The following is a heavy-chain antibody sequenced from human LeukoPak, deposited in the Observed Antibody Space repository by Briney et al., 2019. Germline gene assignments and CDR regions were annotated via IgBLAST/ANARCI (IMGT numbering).Heavy chain of an antibody. Sequence: QPGGSLRLSCAASGFTFSRYWMSWVRQAPGKGLEWVANIRRDGSEKHYLDSVKGRITISRDNAKNSLYLQMNSLRVEDTAVYFCARWGSELPDDAFDIWGQGTMVTVSS. CDR1: GFTFSRYW. D-gene: IGHD6-25*01. J-gene: IGHJ3*02. CDR3: ARWGSELPDDAFDI. V-gene: IGHV3-7*01. CDR2: IRRDGSEK.